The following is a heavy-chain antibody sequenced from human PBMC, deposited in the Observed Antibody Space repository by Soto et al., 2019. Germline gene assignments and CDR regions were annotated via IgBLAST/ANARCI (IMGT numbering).Heavy chain of an antibody. CDR1: GYTLTELS. D-gene: IGHD6-13*01. CDR3: ATDQGSSYPYYFDY. CDR2: FDPEDGET. V-gene: IGHV1-24*01. J-gene: IGHJ4*02. Sequence: GASVKVSCKVSGYTLTELSMHWVRQAPGKGLEWMGGFDPEDGETIYAQKFQGRVTMTEDTSTDTAYMELSSLRSEDTAVYYCATDQGSSYPYYFDYWGQGTRVTVSS.